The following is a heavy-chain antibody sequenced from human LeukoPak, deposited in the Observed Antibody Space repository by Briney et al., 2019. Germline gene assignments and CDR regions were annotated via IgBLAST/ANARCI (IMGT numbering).Heavy chain of an antibody. CDR3: ARGEYGSGSYFLGL. V-gene: IGHV1-8*01. CDR2: MNPNSGNT. J-gene: IGHJ4*02. CDR1: GYTFTSYD. D-gene: IGHD3-10*01. Sequence: ASVKVSCKASGYTFTSYDINWVRQATGQGLEWMGWMNPNSGNTGYAQKFQGRVTTTRNTSISTAYMELSSLRSEDTAVYYCARGEYGSGSYFLGLWGQGTLVTVSS.